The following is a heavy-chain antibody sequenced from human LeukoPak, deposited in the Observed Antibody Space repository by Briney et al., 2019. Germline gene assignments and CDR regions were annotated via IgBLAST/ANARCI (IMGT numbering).Heavy chain of an antibody. CDR3: ARALPDFTIEYFQH. D-gene: IGHD3-3*01. V-gene: IGHV1-18*01. J-gene: IGHJ1*01. CDR2: ISAYNGNT. Sequence: EASVKVSCKASGYTFTSYGISWVRQAPGQGLEWMGWISAYNGNTNYAQKLQGRVTMTTDTSTSTAYMELRSLRSDDTAVYYCARALPDFTIEYFQHWGQGTLVTVSS. CDR1: GYTFTSYG.